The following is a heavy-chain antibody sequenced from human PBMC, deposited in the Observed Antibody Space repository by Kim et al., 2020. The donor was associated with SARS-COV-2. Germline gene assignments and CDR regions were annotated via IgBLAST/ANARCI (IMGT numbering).Heavy chain of an antibody. CDR3: AREGDYGDYPVYAFDI. CDR2: IWYDGSNK. Sequence: GGSLRLSCAASGFTFSSYGMHWVRQAPGKGLEWVAVIWYDGSNKYYADSVKGRFTISRDNSKNTLYLQMNSLRAEDTAVYYCAREGDYGDYPVYAFDIWGQGTMVTVSS. CDR1: GFTFSSYG. V-gene: IGHV3-33*01. J-gene: IGHJ3*02. D-gene: IGHD4-17*01.